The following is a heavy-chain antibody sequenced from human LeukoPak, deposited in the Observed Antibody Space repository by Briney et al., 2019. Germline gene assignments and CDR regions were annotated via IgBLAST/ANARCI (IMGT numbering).Heavy chain of an antibody. CDR3: ARAKKRSGRSRSFYLDV. D-gene: IGHD1-26*01. CDR2: IYTSGTTT. CDR1: DDLINSGVYY. Sequence: SETLSLTCTVSDDLINSGVYYWNWIRQPAGKGLEWIGHIYTSGTTTNSNPSLKSRVAISLDTSKNHFSLKLSSVTAADTAVYYCARAKKRSGRSRSFYLDVWGKGTTVTVSS. V-gene: IGHV4-61*09. J-gene: IGHJ6*03.